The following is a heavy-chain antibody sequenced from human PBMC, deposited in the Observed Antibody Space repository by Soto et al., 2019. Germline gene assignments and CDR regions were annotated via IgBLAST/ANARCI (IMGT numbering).Heavy chain of an antibody. D-gene: IGHD1-26*01. J-gene: IGHJ5*02. CDR1: GFTFSSYA. V-gene: IGHV3-23*01. CDR3: AKDRGAGGMFSGMAVAGISS. CDR2: ISGGGGNT. Sequence: EVQLLESGGGLVQPGGSLRLSCAASGFTFSSYAMSWVRQTPGKGLEWVSGISGGGGNTYYADSVTGRFTISRDNSRNTLYMPRNSLRATETAIYYCAKDRGAGGMFSGMAVAGISSCGRGSLVTVSS.